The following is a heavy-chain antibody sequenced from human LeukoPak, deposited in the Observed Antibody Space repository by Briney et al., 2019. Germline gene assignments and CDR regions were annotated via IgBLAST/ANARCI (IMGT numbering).Heavy chain of an antibody. Sequence: ASVKVSCKASGYTFTSYYMHWVRQAPGQGLEWMGIINPSGGSTSYAQKFQGRVTMTRDTSTSTVYMELSSLRSEDTAVYYCASSTCLQFEFDYWGQGTLVTVAS. J-gene: IGHJ4*02. CDR2: INPSGGST. V-gene: IGHV1-46*01. CDR1: GYTFTSYY. CDR3: ASSTCLQFEFDY. D-gene: IGHD5-24*01.